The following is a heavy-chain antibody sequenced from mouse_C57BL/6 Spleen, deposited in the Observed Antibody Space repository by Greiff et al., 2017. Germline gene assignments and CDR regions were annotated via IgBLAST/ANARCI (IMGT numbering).Heavy chain of an antibody. Sequence: EVQLMESGPGLVKPSQSLSLTCSVTGYSITSGYYWNWIRQFPGNKLEWMGYISYDGSNNYNPSLKNRISITRDTSKNQFFLKLNSVTTEDTATYYCARGGNYWYYAMDYWGQGTSVTVSS. D-gene: IGHD2-1*01. CDR2: ISYDGSN. CDR1: GYSITSGYY. J-gene: IGHJ4*01. V-gene: IGHV3-6*01. CDR3: ARGGNYWYYAMDY.